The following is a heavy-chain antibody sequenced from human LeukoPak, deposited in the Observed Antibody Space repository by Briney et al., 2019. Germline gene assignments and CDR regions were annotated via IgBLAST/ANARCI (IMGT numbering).Heavy chain of an antibody. Sequence: SETLSLTCAVYGGSFSGYYWSWIRQPPGKGLEWIGEINHSGSTNYNPSLKSRVAISVDTSKNQFSLKLSSVTAADTAVYYCSAARPEGDAFDIWGQGTMVTVSS. CDR3: SAARPEGDAFDI. CDR2: INHSGST. V-gene: IGHV4-34*01. CDR1: GGSFSGYY. D-gene: IGHD6-6*01. J-gene: IGHJ3*02.